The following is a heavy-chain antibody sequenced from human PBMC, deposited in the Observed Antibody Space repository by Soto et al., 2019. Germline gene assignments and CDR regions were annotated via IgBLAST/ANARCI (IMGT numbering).Heavy chain of an antibody. Sequence: GGSLRLSCGASGFTFNSHGMHWVRQAPGKGLEWVAVISYEGSNNFYAESVKGRFTISRDNSKNTLYLQMNSLRREDTAVYYCARGAEYQLLSRDYFYGMDVWGQGTTVTVSS. V-gene: IGHV3-30*03. J-gene: IGHJ6*02. CDR2: ISYEGSNN. CDR3: ARGAEYQLLSRDYFYGMDV. CDR1: GFTFNSHG. D-gene: IGHD2-2*01.